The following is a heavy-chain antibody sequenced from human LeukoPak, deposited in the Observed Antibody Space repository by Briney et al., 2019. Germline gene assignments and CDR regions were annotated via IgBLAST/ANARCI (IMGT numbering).Heavy chain of an antibody. CDR1: GGSISSSSYY. CDR3: ARDGGYSSSPPGDNWFDP. V-gene: IGHV4-39*07. CDR2: IYYSGST. J-gene: IGHJ5*02. Sequence: SETLSLTCTVSGGSISSSSYYWGWIRQPPGKGLEWIGSIYYSGSTYYNPSLKSRVTISVDASKNQFSLKLSSVTAADTAVYYCARDGGYSSSPPGDNWFDPWGQGTLVTVSS. D-gene: IGHD6-6*01.